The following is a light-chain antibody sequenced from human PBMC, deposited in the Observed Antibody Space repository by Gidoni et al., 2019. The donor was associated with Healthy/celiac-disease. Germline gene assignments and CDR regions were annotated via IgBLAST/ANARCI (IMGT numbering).Light chain of an antibody. V-gene: IGKV1-39*01. CDR3: QQSYSTLT. Sequence: DIQMTQSPSALSASVGDRVTITCRASQSLSSYLTWYQQKPGKAPKLLIYAASSLQSGVPSRFSGSGSGTDFTLTISSLQPEDFATYYCQQSYSTLTFGGGTKVEIK. CDR2: AAS. J-gene: IGKJ4*01. CDR1: QSLSSY.